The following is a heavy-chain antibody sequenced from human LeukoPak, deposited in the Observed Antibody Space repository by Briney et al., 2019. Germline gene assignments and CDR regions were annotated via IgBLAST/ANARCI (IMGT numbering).Heavy chain of an antibody. J-gene: IGHJ4*02. Sequence: SETLSLTCAVYGGSFSGYYWSWIRQPPGKGLEWIGEINHSGSTNYNPSLKSRVTISVDTSKNQFSLKLSSVTAADTAVYYCARHNPQYDILTGYYPYYFDYWGQGTLVTVSS. V-gene: IGHV4-34*01. CDR2: INHSGST. CDR1: GGSFSGYY. D-gene: IGHD3-9*01. CDR3: ARHNPQYDILTGYYPYYFDY.